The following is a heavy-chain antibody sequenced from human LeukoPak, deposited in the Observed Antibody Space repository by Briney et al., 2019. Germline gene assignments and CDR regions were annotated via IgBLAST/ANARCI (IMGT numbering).Heavy chain of an antibody. CDR1: GGSISSSSYY. CDR2: IYYSGST. J-gene: IGHJ4*02. V-gene: IGHV4-39*01. CDR3: ARLLTGDTAFDY. Sequence: SETLSLTCTVSGGSISSSSYYWGWIRQPPGKGLEWIGSIYYSGSTYYNPSLKSRVTISVDTSKNQFSLKLSSVTAADTAVYYCARLLTGDTAFDYWGQGTLVTVSS. D-gene: IGHD5-18*01.